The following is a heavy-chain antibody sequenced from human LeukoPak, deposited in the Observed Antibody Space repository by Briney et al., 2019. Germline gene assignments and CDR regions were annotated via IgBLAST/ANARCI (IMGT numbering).Heavy chain of an antibody. CDR3: ARDLYSSSWSDY. D-gene: IGHD6-13*01. CDR2: IYYSGST. J-gene: IGHJ4*02. V-gene: IGHV4-39*07. Sequence: SETLSLTCTVSGGSISSSSYYWGWIRQPPGKGLEWIGSIYYSGSTYYNPSLKSRVTISVDTSKNQFSLKLSSVTAADTAVYYCARDLYSSSWSDYWGQGTLVTVSS. CDR1: GGSISSSSYY.